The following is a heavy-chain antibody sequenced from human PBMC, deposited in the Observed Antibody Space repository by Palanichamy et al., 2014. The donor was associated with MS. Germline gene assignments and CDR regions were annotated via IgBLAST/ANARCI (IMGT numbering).Heavy chain of an antibody. V-gene: IGHV3-23*01. CDR2: ISGSGDST. Sequence: EVQLLESGGGLVQPGGSLRLSCAASGFTFSSYAMSWVRQAPGKGLEWVSAISGSGDSTYYADSVKGRFTISRDNSKNTLYLQMNSLRAEDTAVYYCATNTNGRRGYYYYGMDVWGQGTTVTVSS. D-gene: IGHD1-1*01. CDR3: ATNTNGRRGYYYYGMDV. J-gene: IGHJ6*02. CDR1: GFTFSSYA.